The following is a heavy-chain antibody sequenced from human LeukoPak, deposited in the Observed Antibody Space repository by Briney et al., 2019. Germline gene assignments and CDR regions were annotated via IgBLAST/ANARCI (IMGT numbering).Heavy chain of an antibody. CDR1: GGSISSGTYY. D-gene: IGHD7-27*01. CDR3: ARTHWGFHDAFDI. J-gene: IGHJ3*02. Sequence: SETLSLTCTVPGGSISSGTYYWSWIRQPAGKGLEWIGRFYTSGSTNYNPSLKSRVTISVDTSKNQFSLKLSSVTAADTAVYYCARTHWGFHDAFDIWGQGTMVTVSS. CDR2: FYTSGST. V-gene: IGHV4-61*02.